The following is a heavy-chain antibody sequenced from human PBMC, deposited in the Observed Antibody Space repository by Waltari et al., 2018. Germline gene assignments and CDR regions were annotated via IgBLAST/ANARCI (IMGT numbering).Heavy chain of an antibody. V-gene: IGHV4-39*01. J-gene: IGHJ3*01. D-gene: IGHD3-16*01. CDR3: ATYIGASIGTAAFDV. Sequence: QLHLQASGPGLVKPSDTLSVTCSVPGGSITSNRHYWAWIRQPPGKGREWTATISYSGATYNNPSLKSRVTISVDTSKNQFSLKLSSVTAADTAVYYCATYIGASIGTAAFDVWGQGTMVTVSS. CDR2: ISYSGAT. CDR1: GGSITSNRHY.